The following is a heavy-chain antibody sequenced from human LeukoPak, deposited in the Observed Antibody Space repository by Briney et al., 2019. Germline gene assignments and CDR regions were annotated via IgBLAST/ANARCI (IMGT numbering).Heavy chain of an antibody. D-gene: IGHD2/OR15-2a*01. CDR3: AKDFKNNKPLTLLDAFDI. V-gene: IGHV3-23*01. Sequence: GGSLRLSCAVSGFTFSSYAMSRVSQAPGKGLEWVSAISGSGGSTYYADSVKGRFTISRGNSKNTLYLQVNSLRAEDTAVYYCAKDFKNNKPLTLLDAFDIWGQGTMVTVSS. CDR2: ISGSGGST. CDR1: GFTFSSYA. J-gene: IGHJ3*02.